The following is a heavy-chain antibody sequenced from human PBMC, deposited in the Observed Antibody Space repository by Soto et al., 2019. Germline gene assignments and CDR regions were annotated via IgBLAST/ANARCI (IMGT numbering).Heavy chain of an antibody. CDR3: ARDKITGLVDY. CDR2: INHSGST. J-gene: IGHJ4*02. Sequence: QVQLQQWGAGLLKPSETLSLTCAVYGGSFSGYYWTWIRQPPGTGLEWIGEINHSGSTNYNPSLKGRVTISVDTSKNQVSLKLTSVTAADTAVYYCARDKITGLVDYWGQGTLVTVSS. D-gene: IGHD2-8*02. V-gene: IGHV4-34*01. CDR1: GGSFSGYY.